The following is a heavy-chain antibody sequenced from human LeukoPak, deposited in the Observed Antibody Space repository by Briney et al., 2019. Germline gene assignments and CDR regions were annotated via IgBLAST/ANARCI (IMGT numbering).Heavy chain of an antibody. CDR2: FDPEDGET. J-gene: IGHJ4*02. D-gene: IGHD6-19*01. CDR1: GYTLTELS. CDR3: ATGVGYSSGWYTLDY. V-gene: IGHV1-24*01. Sequence: GASVKVSRKVSGYTLTELSMHWVRQAPGKGLEGMGGFDPEDGETIYAQKFQGRVTMTEDTSTDTAYMELSSLRSEDTAVYYCATGVGYSSGWYTLDYWGQGTLVTVSS.